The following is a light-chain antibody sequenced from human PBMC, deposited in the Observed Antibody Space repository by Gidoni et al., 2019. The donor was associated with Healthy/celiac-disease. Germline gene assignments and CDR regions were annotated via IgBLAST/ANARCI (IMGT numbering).Light chain of an antibody. V-gene: IGKV3-20*01. CDR2: GAS. CDR1: QSVSSSY. Sequence: EIVLTQSPGTLSLSPGERATLSCRASQSVSSSYLAWYQQKPGQAPRLLIYGASRRATGIPDRFSGSGSGTDFTITISRLEPEDFAVYYCQQYGSSPRTFGQGTKVEIK. CDR3: QQYGSSPRT. J-gene: IGKJ1*01.